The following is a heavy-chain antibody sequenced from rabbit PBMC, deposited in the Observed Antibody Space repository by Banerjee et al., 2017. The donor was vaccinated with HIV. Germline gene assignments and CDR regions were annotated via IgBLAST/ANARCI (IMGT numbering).Heavy chain of an antibody. CDR2: IDAGSSGST. Sequence: QEQLEESGGDLVKPEGSLTLTCTASGFSFSSSYYMCWVRQAPGKGLEWIGCIDAGSSGSTYYASWAKGRFTISKTSSTTVTLQMTSLTAADTATYFCARGRGYRGYGYAGFNLWGPGTLVTVS. D-gene: IGHD6-1*01. CDR1: GFSFSSSYY. CDR3: ARGRGYRGYGYAGFNL. J-gene: IGHJ4*01. V-gene: IGHV1S45*01.